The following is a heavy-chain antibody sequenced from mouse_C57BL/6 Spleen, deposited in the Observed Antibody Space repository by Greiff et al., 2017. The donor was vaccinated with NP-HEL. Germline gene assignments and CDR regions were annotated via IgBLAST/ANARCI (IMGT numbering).Heavy chain of an antibody. Sequence: EVMLVESGGDLVKPGGSLKLSCAASGFTFSSYGMSWVRQTPDKRLEWVATISSGGSYTYYPDSVKGRFTISRDNAKNTLYLQMSSLKSEDTAMYYCAREGPYYSNYGYAMDYWGQGTSVTVSS. CDR2: ISSGGSYT. V-gene: IGHV5-6*02. D-gene: IGHD2-5*01. CDR3: AREGPYYSNYGYAMDY. CDR1: GFTFSSYG. J-gene: IGHJ4*01.